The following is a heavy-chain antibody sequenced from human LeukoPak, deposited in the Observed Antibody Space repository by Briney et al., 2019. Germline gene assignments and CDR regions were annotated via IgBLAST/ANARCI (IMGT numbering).Heavy chain of an antibody. CDR3: LGLVTIQNLWFDP. Sequence: SETLSLTCTVSGISISSYYWGWLRQPPGKGLEWIGSIYYSGSTYYNPSLKSRVTISVDTSKNQFSLKLSSVTAADTAVYYCLGLVTIQNLWFDPWGQGTLVTVSS. CDR2: IYYSGST. J-gene: IGHJ5*02. D-gene: IGHD5-24*01. CDR1: GISISSYY. V-gene: IGHV4-39*01.